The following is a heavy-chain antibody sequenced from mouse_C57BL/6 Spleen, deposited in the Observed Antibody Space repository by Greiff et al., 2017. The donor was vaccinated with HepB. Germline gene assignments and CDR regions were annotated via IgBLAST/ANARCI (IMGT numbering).Heavy chain of an antibody. J-gene: IGHJ1*03. D-gene: IGHD1-1*01. CDR2: IDPSDSYT. Sequence: QVQLQQPGAELVRPGPSVKLSCKASGYTFTSYWMHWVKQRPGQGLEWIGVIDPSDSYTNYNQKFKGKATLTVDTSSSTAYMQLSSLTSEDSAVYYCARCYYGSSYGYWYFDVWGTGTTVTVSS. V-gene: IGHV1-59*01. CDR1: GYTFTSYW. CDR3: ARCYYGSSYGYWYFDV.